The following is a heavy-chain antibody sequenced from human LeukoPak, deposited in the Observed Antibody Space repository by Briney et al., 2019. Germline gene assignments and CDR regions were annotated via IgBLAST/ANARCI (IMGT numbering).Heavy chain of an antibody. CDR3: ARLYYYDSSGYRVSAFDI. J-gene: IGHJ3*02. Sequence: GGSLRLSCAASGFTFSSYAMSWVRRAPGKGLEWVSAISGSGGSTYYADSVKGRFTISRDNSKNTLYLQMNSLRAEDTAVYYCARLYYYDSSGYRVSAFDIWGQGTMVTVSS. CDR2: ISGSGGST. V-gene: IGHV3-23*01. D-gene: IGHD3-22*01. CDR1: GFTFSSYA.